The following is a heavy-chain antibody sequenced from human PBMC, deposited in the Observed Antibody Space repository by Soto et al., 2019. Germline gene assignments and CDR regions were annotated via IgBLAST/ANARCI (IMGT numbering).Heavy chain of an antibody. D-gene: IGHD3-3*01. CDR1: GFTFSNFG. CDR2: ISSSSSYI. J-gene: IGHJ6*02. CDR3: ASYPKLYDFWSGLVPYENYGMDV. V-gene: IGHV3-21*01. Sequence: AGGSLRLSCEASGFTFSNFGMNWVRQAPGKGLEWVSSISSSSSYIYYADSVKGRFTISRDNAKNSLYLQMNSLRAEDTAVYYCASYPKLYDFWSGLVPYENYGMDVWGQGTTVTVSS.